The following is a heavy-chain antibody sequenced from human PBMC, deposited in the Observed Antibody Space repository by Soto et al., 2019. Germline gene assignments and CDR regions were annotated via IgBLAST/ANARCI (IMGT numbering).Heavy chain of an antibody. J-gene: IGHJ4*02. Sequence: EVQLVESGGGLVQPGRSLRLSCSASGFTFGDYALSWFRQAPGKGLEWVGFIRSQPYGGTTEYAASVRGRFTISRDDSNGIAYLQMNSLKTEDTAVFYCARVVDTAMVGDYWGQGTMVTVSS. V-gene: IGHV3-49*03. CDR3: ARVVDTAMVGDY. CDR1: GFTFGDYA. CDR2: IRSQPYGGTT. D-gene: IGHD5-18*01.